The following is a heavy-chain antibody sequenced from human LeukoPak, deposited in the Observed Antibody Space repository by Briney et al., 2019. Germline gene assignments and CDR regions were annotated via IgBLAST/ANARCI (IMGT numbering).Heavy chain of an antibody. V-gene: IGHV4-31*03. Sequence: PSETLSLTCTVSGGSISSGGYYWSWIRQHPGKGLEWIGYIYYSGSTYYNPSLKSRVTISVDTSKNQFSLKLSSVTAADTAVYYCARDGAEFYGSGTNEDNWFDPWGQGTLVTVSS. J-gene: IGHJ5*02. CDR2: IYYSGST. CDR1: GGSISSGGYY. D-gene: IGHD3-10*01. CDR3: ARDGAEFYGSGTNEDNWFDP.